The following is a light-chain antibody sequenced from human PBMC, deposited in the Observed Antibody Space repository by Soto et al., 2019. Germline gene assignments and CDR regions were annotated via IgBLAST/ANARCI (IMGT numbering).Light chain of an antibody. V-gene: IGKV4-1*01. CDR1: QSVLYSSNNKNY. CDR3: QQYYSTPYT. Sequence: DIVMTQSPDSLAVSLGERATINCKSSQSVLYSSNNKNYLAWYQQKPGQPPKLLIYWASTRESGVPDRFSGSGSGTDSTLTISSLQAEGVAVYYCQQYYSTPYTFGPGTKVDIK. CDR2: WAS. J-gene: IGKJ3*01.